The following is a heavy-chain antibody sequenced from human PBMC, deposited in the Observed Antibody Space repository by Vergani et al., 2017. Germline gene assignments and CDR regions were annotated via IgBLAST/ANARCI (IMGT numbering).Heavy chain of an antibody. CDR2: IYTSGST. CDR1: GGSISSGSYY. J-gene: IGHJ6*02. D-gene: IGHD5-12*01. V-gene: IGHV4-61*02. CDR3: ARAYSGYDSYYGMDV. Sequence: QVQLQESGPGLVKPSQTLSLTCTVSGGSISSGSYYWSWIRQPAGKGLEWIGRIYTSGSTNYNPSLKGRVTISVDTSKNQFSLKLSSVTAADTAVYYCARAYSGYDSYYGMDVWGQGTTVTVSS.